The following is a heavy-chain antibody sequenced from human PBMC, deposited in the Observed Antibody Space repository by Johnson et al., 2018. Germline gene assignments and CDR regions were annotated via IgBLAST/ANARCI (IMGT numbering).Heavy chain of an antibody. CDR1: GFTFSSYA. CDR3: SSGYNIGYCSGVDAFGI. J-gene: IGHJ3*02. CDR2: ILYDGSNK. Sequence: VQLLESGGGVVQPGRSLRLSCVASGFTFSSYAMHWVRQAPGKGLEWVAVILYDGSNKYYADSVKGRFTISRDNSKNTLYLQMNSLRSEDTAVYYFSSGYNIGYCSGVDAFGIWCQGTMVTVAS. V-gene: IGHV3-30-3*01. D-gene: IGHD6-19*01.